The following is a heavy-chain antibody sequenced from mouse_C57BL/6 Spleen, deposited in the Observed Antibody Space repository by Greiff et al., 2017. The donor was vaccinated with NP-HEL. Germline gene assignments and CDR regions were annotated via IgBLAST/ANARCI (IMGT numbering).Heavy chain of an antibody. CDR2: ISSGGSYT. V-gene: IGHV5-6*01. D-gene: IGHD2-1*01. CDR1: GFTFSSYG. J-gene: IGHJ2*01. Sequence: EVQGVESGGDLVKPGGSLKLSCAASGFTFSSYGMSWVRQTPDKRLEWVATISSGGSYTYYPDSVKGRFTISRDNAKNTLYLQMSSLKSEDTAMYYCARHGDGNYVDYWGQGTTLTVSS. CDR3: ARHGDGNYVDY.